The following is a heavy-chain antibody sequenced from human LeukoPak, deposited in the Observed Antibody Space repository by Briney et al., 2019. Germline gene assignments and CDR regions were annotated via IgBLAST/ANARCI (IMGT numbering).Heavy chain of an antibody. CDR3: ARPRGYSYGYFDY. D-gene: IGHD5-18*01. J-gene: IGHJ4*02. V-gene: IGHV1-69*04. CDR2: IIPILGIA. CDR1: GYTFTSYD. Sequence: SVKVSCKASGYTFTSYDINWVRQATGQGLEWMGRIIPILGIANYAQKFQGRVTITADKSTSTAYMELSSLRSEDTAVYYCARPRGYSYGYFDYWGQGTLVTVSS.